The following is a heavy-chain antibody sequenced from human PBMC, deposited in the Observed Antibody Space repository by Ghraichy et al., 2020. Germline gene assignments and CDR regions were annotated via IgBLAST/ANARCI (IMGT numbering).Heavy chain of an antibody. D-gene: IGHD4-17*01. Sequence: GESLNISCAASGFTFSSYAMSWVRQAPGKGLEWVSAISGSGGSTYYADSVKGRFTISRDNSKNTLYLQMNSLRAEDTAVYYCAKEEATVTTSPDYWGQGTLVTVSS. CDR2: ISGSGGST. CDR1: GFTFSSYA. J-gene: IGHJ4*02. V-gene: IGHV3-23*01. CDR3: AKEEATVTTSPDY.